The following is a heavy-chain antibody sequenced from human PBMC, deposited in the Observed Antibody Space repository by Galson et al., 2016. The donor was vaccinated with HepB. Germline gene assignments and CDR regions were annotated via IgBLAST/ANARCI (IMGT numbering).Heavy chain of an antibody. CDR2: IHDSGNT. D-gene: IGHD5-24*01. CDR3: ARDDGFYNGMDV. CDR1: SDPVTSGTYY. Sequence: SETLSLTCTVSSDPVTSGTYYWSWVRQSPGKGLDWIGYIHDSGNTNYNPSIKSRVTISRDTSKNQFFLELTSVTAADTAVYYYARDDGFYNGMDVWGQGTTVTVAS. V-gene: IGHV4-61*01. J-gene: IGHJ6*02.